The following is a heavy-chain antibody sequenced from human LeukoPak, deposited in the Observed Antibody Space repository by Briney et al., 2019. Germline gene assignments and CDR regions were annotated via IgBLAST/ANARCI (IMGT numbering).Heavy chain of an antibody. D-gene: IGHD2-2*02. CDR3: ATSCSSTSCYTLDAFDI. V-gene: IGHV1-69-2*01. CDR2: VDPEDGET. Sequence: ASVKLSCKASAYTFTDYYMHWVQQAPGKGLEWMGLVDPEDGETIYAEKFQGRVTITADTSTDTAYMELSSLRSEDTAVYYCATSCSSTSCYTLDAFDIWGQGTMVTVSS. CDR1: AYTFTDYY. J-gene: IGHJ3*02.